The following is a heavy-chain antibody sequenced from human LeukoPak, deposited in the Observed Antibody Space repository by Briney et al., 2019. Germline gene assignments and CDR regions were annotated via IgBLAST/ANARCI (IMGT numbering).Heavy chain of an antibody. V-gene: IGHV3-21*01. Sequence: GGSLRLSCAASGFTFSSYSMNWVRQAPGKGLEWVSSISSSSSYIYYADSVKGRFTTSRDDAKNSLYLQMNSLRADDTAVYYCARAEGVVPAAGGYWGQGTLVTVSS. CDR2: ISSSSSYI. CDR1: GFTFSSYS. J-gene: IGHJ4*02. CDR3: ARAEGVVPAAGGY. D-gene: IGHD2-2*01.